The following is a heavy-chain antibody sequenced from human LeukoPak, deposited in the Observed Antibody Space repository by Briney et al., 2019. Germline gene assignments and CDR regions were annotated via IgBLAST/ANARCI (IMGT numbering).Heavy chain of an antibody. D-gene: IGHD3-3*01. V-gene: IGHV4-30-2*01. Sequence: PSQTLSLTCAVSGGSISSGGYSWSWIRQPPGKGLEWIGYIYHSGSTYYNPSLKSRVTISVDRSKNQFSLKLSSVTAADTAVYYCARGSHLRFLEWPYLPKDYYYGMDVWGQGTTVTVSS. J-gene: IGHJ6*02. CDR3: ARGSHLRFLEWPYLPKDYYYGMDV. CDR2: IYHSGST. CDR1: GGSISSGGYS.